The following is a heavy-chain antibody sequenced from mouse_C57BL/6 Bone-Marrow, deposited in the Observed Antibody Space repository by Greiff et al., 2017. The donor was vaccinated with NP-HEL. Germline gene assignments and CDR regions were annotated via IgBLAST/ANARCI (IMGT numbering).Heavy chain of an antibody. CDR2: IHPSDSDT. CDR1: GYTFTSYW. D-gene: IGHD2-4*01. CDR3: AIGEWYEYDGDWYFDV. Sequence: QVQLQQPGAELVKPGASVKVSCKASGYTFTSYWMHWVKQRPGQGLEWIGRIHPSDSDTNYNQKFKGKATLTVDKSSSTAYMQRSSLTSEDSAVYDCAIGEWYEYDGDWYFDVWGTGTTVTVSS. J-gene: IGHJ1*03. V-gene: IGHV1-74*01.